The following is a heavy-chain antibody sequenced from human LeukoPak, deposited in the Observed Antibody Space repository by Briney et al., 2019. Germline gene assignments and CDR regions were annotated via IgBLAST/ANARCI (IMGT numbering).Heavy chain of an antibody. Sequence: ASVKVSCKASGYTFTSYYMHWVRQAPGQGLEWMGIINPSGGSTSYAQKFQGRVTITTDESTSTAYMELSSLRSEDTAVYYCAGLDVLTGYHYYYYYMDVWGKGTTVTVSS. J-gene: IGHJ6*03. CDR1: GYTFTSYY. D-gene: IGHD3-9*01. CDR3: AGLDVLTGYHYYYYYMDV. V-gene: IGHV1-46*01. CDR2: INPSGGST.